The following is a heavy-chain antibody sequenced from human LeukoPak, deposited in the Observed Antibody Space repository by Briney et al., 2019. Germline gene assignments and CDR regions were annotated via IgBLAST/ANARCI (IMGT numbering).Heavy chain of an antibody. D-gene: IGHD6-19*01. J-gene: IGHJ4*02. CDR2: IWHDGSNK. CDR1: GFTFSSYG. V-gene: IGHV3-33*01. CDR3: ARDRRLASGCDY. Sequence: GGSLRLSCAASGFTFSSYGMHWVRQAPGRGLEWVAVIWHDGSNKYYADSVEGRFTISRDNSKNTLYLQMNSLRAEDTAVYYCARDRRLASGCDYWGQGTLVTVSS.